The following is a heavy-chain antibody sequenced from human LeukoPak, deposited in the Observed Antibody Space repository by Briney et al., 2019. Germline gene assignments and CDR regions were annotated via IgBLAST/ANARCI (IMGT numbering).Heavy chain of an antibody. J-gene: IGHJ6*03. CDR2: MNPNSGNT. D-gene: IGHD6-6*01. Sequence: ASVKVSCKASGYTFTGYDIYWVRQATGQGLEWMGWMNPNSGNTGYAQKFQGRVTMTRNTSISTAYMELSSLRSEDTAVYYCARTRGAARRIYYYYYMDVWGKGTTVTVSS. V-gene: IGHV1-8*01. CDR1: GYTFTGYD. CDR3: ARTRGAARRIYYYYYMDV.